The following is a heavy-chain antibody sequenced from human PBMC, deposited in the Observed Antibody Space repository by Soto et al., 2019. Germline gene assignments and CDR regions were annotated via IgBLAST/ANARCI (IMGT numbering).Heavy chain of an antibody. V-gene: IGHV3-21*01. Sequence: NPWGALRLSCAASVFTFISYHMNWVRQAPGKGLEWVSSITSSGVYYRDSVKGRFTISGDNAKNSLYLQMNSLRAEDTAVYYCARDPSGSGPDFDYWGQGILVTVSS. J-gene: IGHJ4*02. D-gene: IGHD3-10*01. CDR3: ARDPSGSGPDFDY. CDR1: VFTFISYH. CDR2: ITSSGV.